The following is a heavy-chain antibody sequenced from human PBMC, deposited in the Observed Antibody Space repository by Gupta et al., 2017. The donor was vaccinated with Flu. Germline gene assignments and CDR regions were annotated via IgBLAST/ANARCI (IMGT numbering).Heavy chain of an antibody. D-gene: IGHD1-7*01. CDR3: ARERTYKLELED. V-gene: IGHV3-30*04. J-gene: IGHJ4*02. CDR2: VSGDGRTI. Sequence: VRQAPGKGLGWLAVVSGDGRTIYYTDSVKGRFTISRDNSKNTVSLQMNSLRAEDTALYYCARERTYKLELEDWGQGTLVTVSS.